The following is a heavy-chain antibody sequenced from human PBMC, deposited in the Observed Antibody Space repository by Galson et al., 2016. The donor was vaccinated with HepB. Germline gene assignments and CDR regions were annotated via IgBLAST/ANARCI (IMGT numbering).Heavy chain of an antibody. V-gene: IGHV3-23*01. CDR1: GFTFRHYA. CDR2: IDGPTPNT. J-gene: IGHJ4*02. CDR3: ATWLSHHFDY. Sequence: SLRLSCAASGFTFRHYALSWVRQAPGKGLEWVSHIDGPTPNTHYADSVRGRFSIYRDNSRDTLCLQMDSLTAEDSAIYYCATWLSHHFDYWGQGTLVTVSS. D-gene: IGHD6-19*01.